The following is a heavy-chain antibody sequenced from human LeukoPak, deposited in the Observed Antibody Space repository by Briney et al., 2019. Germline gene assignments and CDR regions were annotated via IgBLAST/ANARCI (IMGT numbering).Heavy chain of an antibody. V-gene: IGHV3-74*01. CDR1: GFTFSSYE. CDR3: ARSGSIDY. D-gene: IGHD3-10*01. Sequence: PGGSLRLSCAASGFTFSSYEMNWVRQAPGKGLVWVSRINTDGNNPDYADSVKGRFTISRDDAKNTVYLQMNSLRAEDTGVYYCARSGSIDYWGQGTRVTVSS. J-gene: IGHJ4*02. CDR2: INTDGNNP.